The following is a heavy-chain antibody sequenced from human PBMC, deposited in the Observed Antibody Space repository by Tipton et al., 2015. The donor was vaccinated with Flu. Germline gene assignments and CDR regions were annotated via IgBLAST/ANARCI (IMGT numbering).Heavy chain of an antibody. V-gene: IGHV3-7*01. Sequence: SLRLSCAASGFTFTNYWMNWVRQAPGKGLEWVVNINQDGSEIHYVGSVRGRFTISRDNAKNSLYLQMNSLRAEDTAVYYCARAMDVWGKGTTVTVSS. CDR1: GFTFTNYW. CDR2: INQDGSEI. J-gene: IGHJ6*03. CDR3: ARAMDV.